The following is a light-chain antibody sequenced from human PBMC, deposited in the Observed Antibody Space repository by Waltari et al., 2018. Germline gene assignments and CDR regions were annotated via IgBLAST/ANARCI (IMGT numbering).Light chain of an antibody. J-gene: IGLJ1*01. Sequence: QSALTQPASVSGSPGQSITISCTGSRSDIGDYHSVSWYQQHPGNAPKLIIYENHNRPSGVSSRFSGSKSGTTASLTISGLQTEDEADYFCSSYTSSTLNVFGSGTRVTVL. CDR2: ENH. V-gene: IGLV2-14*03. CDR3: SSYTSSTLNV. CDR1: RSDIGDYHS.